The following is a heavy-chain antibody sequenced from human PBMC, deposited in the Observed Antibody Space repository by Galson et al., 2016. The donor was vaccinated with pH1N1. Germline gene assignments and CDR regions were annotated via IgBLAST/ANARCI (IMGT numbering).Heavy chain of an antibody. CDR1: GFTFSSFA. V-gene: IGHV3-23*01. J-gene: IGHJ6*02. D-gene: IGHD1-1*01. CDR2: ISSTGGET. Sequence: SLRLSCAASGFTFSSFAMNWVRQGPGKGLEWVSSISSTGGETYYADSVKGRFTISKANSKNTLYLQVNSLRAEDTAVYFCAKTTTHDLLYYYGMDIWGQGTAVTVS. CDR3: AKTTTHDLLYYYGMDI.